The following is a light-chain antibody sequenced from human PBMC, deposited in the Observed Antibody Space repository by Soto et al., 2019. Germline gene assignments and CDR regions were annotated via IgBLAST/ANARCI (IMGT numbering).Light chain of an antibody. CDR2: EVS. Sequence: SALTQPASVSGSPGQSITISCTGTSSDVGGYNYVSWYQQHPGKAPKLMIYEVSDRPSGVSNRFSGSKSGNTASLTISGLHAEDEADYYCSSYTITSTYVFGTGTKVTVL. J-gene: IGLJ1*01. CDR1: SSDVGGYNY. V-gene: IGLV2-14*01. CDR3: SSYTITSTYV.